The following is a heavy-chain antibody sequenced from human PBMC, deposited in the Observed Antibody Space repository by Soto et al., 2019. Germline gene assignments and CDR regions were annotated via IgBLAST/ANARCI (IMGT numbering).Heavy chain of an antibody. CDR2: IYYSGST. V-gene: IGHV4-31*03. J-gene: IGHJ4*02. Sequence: QVQLQESGPGLVKPPQTLSLTCTVSGGSISSGGYYWSWIRQHPGKGLEWIGYIYYSGSTYYNPSLKSRVTISVDTSKNQFSLKLSSVTAADTAVYYCAREGSGYSYGYYFDYWGQGTLVTVSS. D-gene: IGHD5-18*01. CDR1: GGSISSGGYY. CDR3: AREGSGYSYGYYFDY.